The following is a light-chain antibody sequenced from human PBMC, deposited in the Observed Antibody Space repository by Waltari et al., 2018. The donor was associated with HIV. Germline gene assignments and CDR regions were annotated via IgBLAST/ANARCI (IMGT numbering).Light chain of an antibody. CDR3: SSYASSSVPFV. Sequence: QSALTQPASVSGSPGQSITISCSGTSSDVGGHDYVYWYQQHPGQAPQVMIFDVTNRPSGVSNRFSGSKSGNTASLTISGLQTEDEAYYFCSSYASSSVPFVFGTGTKVTVL. V-gene: IGLV2-14*03. J-gene: IGLJ1*01. CDR1: SSDVGGHDY. CDR2: DVT.